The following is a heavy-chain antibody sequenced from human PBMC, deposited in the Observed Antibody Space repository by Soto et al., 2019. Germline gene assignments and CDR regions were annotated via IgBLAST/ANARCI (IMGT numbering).Heavy chain of an antibody. D-gene: IGHD3-22*01. CDR1: GGSISSGEYY. V-gene: IGHV4-31*03. Sequence: QSHTYSLAGGSISSGEYYWSWISQHPGKGLEWIGYIYYSGSTYYNPSLKSRVTISVDTSKSQFSLKLSSVTAADTAVYYCARRLYYYDSSVYFEPWGQGTLVAF. J-gene: IGHJ5*02. CDR2: IYYSGST. CDR3: ARRLYYYDSSVYFEP.